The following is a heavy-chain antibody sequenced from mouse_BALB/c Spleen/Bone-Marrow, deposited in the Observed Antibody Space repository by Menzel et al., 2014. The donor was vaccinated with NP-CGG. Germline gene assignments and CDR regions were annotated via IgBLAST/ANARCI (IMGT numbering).Heavy chain of an antibody. CDR2: IHPGNGDT. V-gene: IGHV1-12*01. CDR3: TREGGYFDY. Sequence: LQQSGAELVKPGASVKMSCKASGYTISSYNMHWVKQIPGQGLEWIGAIHPGNGDTSYNQEFRGKVTLTADKSSSTAYMHLSSLTSEDSAVYYCTREGGYFDYWGQGTTLAVSS. CDR1: GYTISSYN. J-gene: IGHJ2*01.